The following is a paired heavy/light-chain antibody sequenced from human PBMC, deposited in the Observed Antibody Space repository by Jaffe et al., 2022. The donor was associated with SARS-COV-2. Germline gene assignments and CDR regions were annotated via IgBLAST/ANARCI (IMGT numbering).Light chain of an antibody. V-gene: IGKV4-1*01. Sequence: DIVMTQSPDSLAVSLGERATIDCKSSQSILYSFNSKSYLAWYQQKPGQPPKLLISWASTRESGVPDRFSGSGSGTDFTLTISSLQAEDVAVYYCQQYYSSPQTFGQGTKVEIK. CDR3: QQYYSSPQT. J-gene: IGKJ1*01. CDR1: QSILYSFNSKSY. CDR2: WAS.
Heavy chain of an antibody. CDR2: ISGDGGTI. CDR3: ARGIGSGYFDP. Sequence: EVQLVESGGGLVQPGGSLRLSCAASGFTFSSHWMHWVRQGPGKGLQWVSHISGDGGTITYADFVEGRFTISRDNAKNTLYLQMSGLRAEDTAVYFCARGIGSGYFDPWGQGTLVTVSS. V-gene: IGHV3-74*03. CDR1: GFTFSSHW. D-gene: IGHD6-25*01. J-gene: IGHJ5*02.